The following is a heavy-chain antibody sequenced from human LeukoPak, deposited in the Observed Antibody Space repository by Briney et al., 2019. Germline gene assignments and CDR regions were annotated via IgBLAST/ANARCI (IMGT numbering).Heavy chain of an antibody. CDR2: IYSGGST. CDR3: ARGQWEGSSWYYFDY. V-gene: IGHV3-53*01. CDR1: GFTVSSNY. Sequence: GGSLRLSCAASGFTVSSNYMSWVRQAPGKGLEWVSAIYSGGSTYYADSVKGRFTISRDNSKNTLYLQMNSLRAEDTAVYYCARGQWEGSSWYYFDYWGQGTLVTVSS. D-gene: IGHD6-13*01. J-gene: IGHJ4*02.